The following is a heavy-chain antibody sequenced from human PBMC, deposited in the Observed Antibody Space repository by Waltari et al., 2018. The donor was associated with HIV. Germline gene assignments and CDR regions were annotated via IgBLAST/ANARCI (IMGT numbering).Heavy chain of an antibody. V-gene: IGHV3-53*01. CDR2: MYSGGST. Sequence: EVQLVESGGGLIQPGGSLSPSCAASGFTVSSNYMSWFSKAPGKGLEWVSIMYSGGSTYYADSVKGRFTISRDKSKNTLYLQMNSLRAEDTAVYYCARFPFGYNSFWYFDLWGRGTLVTVSS. D-gene: IGHD5-12*01. CDR3: ARFPFGYNSFWYFDL. J-gene: IGHJ2*01. CDR1: GFTVSSNY.